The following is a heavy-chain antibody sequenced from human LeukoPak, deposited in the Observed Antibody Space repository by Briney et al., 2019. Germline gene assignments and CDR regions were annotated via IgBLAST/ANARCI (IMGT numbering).Heavy chain of an antibody. CDR2: IIPIFGTA. V-gene: IGHV1-69*05. CDR1: GFTFSSYA. Sequence: GSAVKVSCKASGFTFSSYAISWVRQAPGQGLEWMGVIIPIFGTANYAQKFQGRATITTDESTSTAYLELSSLRPEDTAVYYCATNAFGYYYYMAVWGKGTTVTVSS. CDR3: ATNAFGYYYYMAV. J-gene: IGHJ6*03. D-gene: IGHD3-10*01.